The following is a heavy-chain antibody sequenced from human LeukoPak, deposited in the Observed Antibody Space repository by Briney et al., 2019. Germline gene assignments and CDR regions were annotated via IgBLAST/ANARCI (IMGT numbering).Heavy chain of an antibody. Sequence: SGPALVKPTQTLTLTCTFSGFSLSTSGMCVSWIRQPPGKALEWLARIDWDDDKYYSTSLKTRLTISKDTSKNQVVLTMTNMDPVDTAAYYCARITPAGRQLDYWGQGTLVTVSS. J-gene: IGHJ4*02. CDR1: GFSLSTSGMC. CDR2: IDWDDDK. D-gene: IGHD6-13*01. V-gene: IGHV2-70*11. CDR3: ARITPAGRQLDY.